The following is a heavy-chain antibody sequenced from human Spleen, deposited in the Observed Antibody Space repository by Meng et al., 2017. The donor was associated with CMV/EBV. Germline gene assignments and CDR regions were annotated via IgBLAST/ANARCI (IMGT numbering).Heavy chain of an antibody. CDR3: ARDGPGRQLVPDFDY. CDR2: IYPNTGGT. CDR1: GYPFLGYY. D-gene: IGHD6-6*01. J-gene: IGHJ4*02. Sequence: SGYPFLGYYMHWVRQAPGQGLEWMGWIYPNTGGTKYAQKFQGRVTMTRDTSISTAYMDLSRLTSDDTAVYYCARDGPGRQLVPDFDYWGQGTLVTVSS. V-gene: IGHV1-2*02.